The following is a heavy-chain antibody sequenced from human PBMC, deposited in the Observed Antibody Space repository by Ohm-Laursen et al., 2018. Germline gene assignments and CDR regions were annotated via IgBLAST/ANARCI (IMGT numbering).Heavy chain of an antibody. V-gene: IGHV3-7*03. CDR3: AKNYDSSGYYFDP. CDR1: GFTFSNYW. Sequence: SLRLSCSASGFTFSNYWMSWVRQAPGKGLEWVANIKQDGREKYYVDSVKGRFTISRDNAKNSLYLQMNSLRAEDTAVYYCAKNYDSSGYYFDPWGQGTLVTVSS. D-gene: IGHD3-22*01. CDR2: IKQDGREK. J-gene: IGHJ5*02.